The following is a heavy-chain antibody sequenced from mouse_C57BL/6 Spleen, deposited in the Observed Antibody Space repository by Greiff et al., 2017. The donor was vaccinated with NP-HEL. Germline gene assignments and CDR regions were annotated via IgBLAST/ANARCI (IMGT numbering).Heavy chain of an antibody. Sequence: EVQLQQSGAELVRPGASVKLSCPASGFNIKDYYMHWVKQRPEQGLEWIGRIDPEDGDTEYAPKFQGKATMTADTSSNTAYLQLSSLTSEDTAVYYCTTYYYGSSSYFDYWGQGTTLTVSS. J-gene: IGHJ2*01. CDR2: IDPEDGDT. CDR3: TTYYYGSSSYFDY. V-gene: IGHV14-1*01. D-gene: IGHD1-1*01. CDR1: GFNIKDYY.